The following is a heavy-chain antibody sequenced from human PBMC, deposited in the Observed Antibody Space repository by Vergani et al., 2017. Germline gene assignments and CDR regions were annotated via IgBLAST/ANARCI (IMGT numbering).Heavy chain of an antibody. V-gene: IGHV5-51*01. D-gene: IGHD1-1*01. CDR3: ARHTTYTDS. J-gene: IGHJ4*02. CDR1: EYSFGNYW. Sequence: EVELVQSGPEMRKPGESLKISCKGSEYSFGNYWIGWVRQMPGKGLEWMGIIYPADSDTRYSPSFQGQVTISADKSISTPFLQWDSLKASDTALYYCARHTTYTDSWGQATLVTVSS. CDR2: IYPADSDT.